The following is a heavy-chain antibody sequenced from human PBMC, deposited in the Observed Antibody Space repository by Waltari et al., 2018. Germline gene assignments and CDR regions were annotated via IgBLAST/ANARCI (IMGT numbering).Heavy chain of an antibody. Sequence: EVQLEESGGGLVQPGGSLRLSCAASGFTFSRYAMAWVRQVPGKGREWISAIIDTGSDTYSAESVKGRFTISRDHSLYLQMKSLRVEDTAVYYCVKGSGGSRPYYFDSWGQGTLVTVSS. CDR1: GFTFSRYA. CDR2: IIDTGSDT. V-gene: IGHV3-23*04. J-gene: IGHJ4*02. CDR3: VKGSGGSRPYYFDS. D-gene: IGHD1-26*01.